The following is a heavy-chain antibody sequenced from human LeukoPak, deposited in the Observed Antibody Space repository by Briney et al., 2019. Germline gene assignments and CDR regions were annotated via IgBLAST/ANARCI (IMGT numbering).Heavy chain of an antibody. CDR2: VSYSGST. V-gene: IGHV4-59*01. Sequence: TSETLSLTCTVSSGSINGYYWSWIRQPPGQGLEWIGYVSYSGSTNYNPSLQSRVTISIGTSKNQFSLKLNSVTAADTAEYYCARDVIDYDFWSGYSDYYYGMDVWGQGTTVTVSS. J-gene: IGHJ6*02. CDR3: ARDVIDYDFWSGYSDYYYGMDV. D-gene: IGHD3-3*01. CDR1: SGSINGYY.